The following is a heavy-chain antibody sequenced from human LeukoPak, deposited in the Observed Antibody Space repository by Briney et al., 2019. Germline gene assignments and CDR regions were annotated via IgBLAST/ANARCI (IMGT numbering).Heavy chain of an antibody. J-gene: IGHJ4*02. CDR3: ARVSFRNIAPRLDRFDY. CDR1: GFSFSNYV. Sequence: GGSLRLSCAASGFSFSNYVMNWVRQAPGKGLEWVSTISESGFTTFYADSVKGRFTISRDNSKNTLFLQMNSLRAEDTAVYYCARVSFRNIAPRLDRFDYWGQGTLVTVSS. CDR2: ISESGFTT. D-gene: IGHD6-6*01. V-gene: IGHV3-23*01.